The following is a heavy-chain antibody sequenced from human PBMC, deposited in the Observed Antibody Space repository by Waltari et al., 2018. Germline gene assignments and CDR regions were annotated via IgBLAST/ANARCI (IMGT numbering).Heavy chain of an antibody. CDR3: TRGGIGIQLWFLGGA. CDR1: GFTFGDYA. Sequence: EVQLVESGGGLVQPGRSLRLSCTASGFTFGDYAMSWFRQAPGKGLEWVGFIRSKAYGGTTEYAASVKGRFTISRDDSKSIAYLQMNSLKTEDTAVYYCTRGGIGIQLWFLGGAWGQGTLVTVSS. D-gene: IGHD5-18*01. V-gene: IGHV3-49*03. CDR2: IRSKAYGGTT. J-gene: IGHJ5*02.